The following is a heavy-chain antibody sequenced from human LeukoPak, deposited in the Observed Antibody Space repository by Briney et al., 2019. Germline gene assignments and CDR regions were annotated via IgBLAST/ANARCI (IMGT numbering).Heavy chain of an antibody. J-gene: IGHJ6*03. CDR1: GGSISSGSYY. D-gene: IGHD6-6*01. CDR3: ARGPSSSVYMDV. V-gene: IGHV4-61*02. Sequence: SETLSLTCTVSGGSISSGSYYWSWIRQPAGKGLEWIGRIYTSGSTNYNPSLKSRVTMSVDTSKNQFSLKLSSVTAADTAVYYCARGPSSSVYMDVWGKGTTVTVSS. CDR2: IYTSGST.